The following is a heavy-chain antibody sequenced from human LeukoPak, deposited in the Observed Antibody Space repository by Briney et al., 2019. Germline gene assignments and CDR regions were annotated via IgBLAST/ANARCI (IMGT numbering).Heavy chain of an antibody. D-gene: IGHD1-26*01. V-gene: IGHV3-11*01. CDR2: IGTRSNPI. CDR1: GFTFSDFY. Sequence: GGSLRLSCAASGFTFSDFYMPWIRQAPGRGLEWISYIGTRSNPIYYADSVKGRFTISRDDAKNSVYLQMNSLRDEDTAVYFCAREARGSGRDFDYWGQGILVTVSS. CDR3: AREARGSGRDFDY. J-gene: IGHJ4*02.